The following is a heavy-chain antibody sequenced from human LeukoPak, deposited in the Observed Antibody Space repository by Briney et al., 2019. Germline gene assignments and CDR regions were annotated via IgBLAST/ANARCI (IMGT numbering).Heavy chain of an antibody. Sequence: GGSLRLSRAASGFSFNTYWMTWVRQAPGKGLEWVASLNQDGNKKYYVDSVKGRFTISRDNAQKSLYLEMNSLRAEDTAVYYCARAVTSTEGYWGQGTLVTVSS. CDR2: LNQDGNKK. CDR1: GFSFNTYW. V-gene: IGHV3-7*03. J-gene: IGHJ4*02. CDR3: ARAVTSTEGY.